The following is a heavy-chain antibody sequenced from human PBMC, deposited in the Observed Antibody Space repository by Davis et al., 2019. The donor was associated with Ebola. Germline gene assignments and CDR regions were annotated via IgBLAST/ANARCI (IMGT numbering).Heavy chain of an antibody. CDR3: ASRIAMSPTGLDD. CDR1: GGSLSDYY. D-gene: IGHD6-13*01. V-gene: IGHV4-34*01. J-gene: IGHJ6*02. Sequence: PSETLSLTCAVYGGSLSDYYWSWIRQSPGKGLEWIGEITHRGNTNYDPSLKSRVTISVDTSKNQFSLRVNSVTAADTGVYYCASRIAMSPTGLDDWGQGTTVIVSS. CDR2: ITHRGNT.